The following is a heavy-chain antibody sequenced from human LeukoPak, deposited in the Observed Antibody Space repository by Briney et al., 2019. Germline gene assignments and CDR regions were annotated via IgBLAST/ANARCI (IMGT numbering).Heavy chain of an antibody. Sequence: SETLSLTCTVSGVSMSAYQWSWVRQSPEKGLEWIGCINTKGETSYNPSLKSRVTTSVDTSKSQFSLRLTSVTAADTAVYYCARVRGDSWSGYYRGPLDYWGQGTLATVSS. D-gene: IGHD3-3*01. V-gene: IGHV4-4*09. CDR1: GVSMSAYQ. J-gene: IGHJ4*02. CDR3: ARVRGDSWSGYYRGPLDY. CDR2: INTKGET.